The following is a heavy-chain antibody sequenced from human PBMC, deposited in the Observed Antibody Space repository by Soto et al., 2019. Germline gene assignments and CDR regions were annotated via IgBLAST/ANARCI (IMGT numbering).Heavy chain of an antibody. D-gene: IGHD1-26*01. CDR3: AKNQGVELVPLATVDWFDP. V-gene: IGHV3-23*01. CDR1: EFTFTNAW. CDR2: ISGSGFKK. Sequence: PGGSLRLSCAASEFTFTNAWMSWVRQAPGKGLEWISSISGSGFKKYYADSVKGRFTISRDNSKSTVYLELNNLSAEDTAVYHCAKNQGVELVPLATVDWFDPWGQGSVVTVSS. J-gene: IGHJ5*02.